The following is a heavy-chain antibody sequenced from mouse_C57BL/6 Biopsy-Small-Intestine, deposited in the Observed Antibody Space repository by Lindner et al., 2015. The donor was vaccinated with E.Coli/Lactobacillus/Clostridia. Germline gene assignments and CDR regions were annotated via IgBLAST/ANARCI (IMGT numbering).Heavy chain of an antibody. CDR2: ISAYNGNT. CDR1: GLTPLPTYG. CDR3: ARGDGTESSGYYEAY. V-gene: IGHV1-7*01. D-gene: IGHD1-1*01. J-gene: IGHJ4*01. Sequence: SVKVSCKASGLTPLPTYGLSWVRQAPGQGLEWLGWISAYNGNTKYAQKFQDRLTLTRDTWTSTLYMELWSLTSDDTAIYYCARGDGTESSGYYEAYWGQGTLVSVSS.